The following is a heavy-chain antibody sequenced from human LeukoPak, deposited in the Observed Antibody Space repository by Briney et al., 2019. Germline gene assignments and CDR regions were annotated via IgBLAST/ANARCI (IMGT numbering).Heavy chain of an antibody. J-gene: IGHJ4*02. CDR1: GGSISSYY. V-gene: IGHV4-59*01. CDR3: ARVGAPHIFYFDY. Sequence: SETLSLTRTVSGGSISSYYWSWIRQPPGKGLEWIGYIYYSGSTNYNPSLKSRVTISVDTSKNQFSLKLSSVTAADTAVYYCARVGAPHIFYFDYWGQGTLVTVSS. CDR2: IYYSGST.